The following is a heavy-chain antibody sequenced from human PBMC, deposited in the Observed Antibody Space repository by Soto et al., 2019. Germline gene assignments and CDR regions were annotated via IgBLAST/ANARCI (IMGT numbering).Heavy chain of an antibody. J-gene: IGHJ4*02. D-gene: IGHD2-15*01. Sequence: EVQLVESGGGLVQPGGSLRLSCAASGFTFSSYWMSWVRQAPGKGLEWVANIKQDGSEKYYVDSVKGRFTISRDNAKNSLYLQMNSLRAEDTAVYYCARDPGGGSWHYFDYWGQGTLVTVSS. CDR1: GFTFSSYW. V-gene: IGHV3-7*04. CDR2: IKQDGSEK. CDR3: ARDPGGGSWHYFDY.